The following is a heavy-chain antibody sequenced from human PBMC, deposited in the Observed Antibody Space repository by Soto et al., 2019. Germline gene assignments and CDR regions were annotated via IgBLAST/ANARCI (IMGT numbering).Heavy chain of an antibody. V-gene: IGHV1-69*13. CDR2: IIPILGTI. CDR1: GGTFTNHA. J-gene: IGHJ4*02. Sequence: GASVKVSCKASGGTFTNHAISWVRQAPGQRLEWMGVIIPILGTIKYAQKFQGRVRITADESTSTAYMELSSLRSEDTAVYCCARSGPDRYCSTTSCRVFDYWGQGTLVTVSS. D-gene: IGHD2-2*01. CDR3: ARSGPDRYCSTTSCRVFDY.